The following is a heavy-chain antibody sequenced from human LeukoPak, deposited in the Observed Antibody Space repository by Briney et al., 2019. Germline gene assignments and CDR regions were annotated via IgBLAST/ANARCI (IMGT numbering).Heavy chain of an antibody. D-gene: IGHD3-22*01. J-gene: IGHJ4*02. CDR1: GFTFSSYG. CDR2: ISGSGGST. CDR3: ARGHEIVVVSLLVDY. V-gene: IGHV3-23*01. Sequence: GGSLRLSCAASGFTFSSYGMSWVRQAPGKGLEWVSGISGSGGSTYYADSVKGRFTISRDNSKNTLYLQMNSLRAEDTAVYYCARGHEIVVVSLLVDYWGQGTLVTVSS.